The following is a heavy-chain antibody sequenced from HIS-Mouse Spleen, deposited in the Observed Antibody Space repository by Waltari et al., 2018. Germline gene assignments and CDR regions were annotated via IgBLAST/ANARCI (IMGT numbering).Heavy chain of an antibody. J-gene: IGHJ4*02. Sequence: QLQLLESGSGLLKPSETLSLPCTVSGGSISSSSYYWGWISQPPGKGLEWSGSIYYSGIPYYNPTLKSRVTISVDTSKNQFSLKLSSVTAADTAVYYCARRRGWFDYWGQGTLVTVSS. CDR1: GGSISSSSYY. CDR3: ARRRGWFDY. CDR2: IYYSGIP. V-gene: IGHV4-39*01. D-gene: IGHD6-19*01.